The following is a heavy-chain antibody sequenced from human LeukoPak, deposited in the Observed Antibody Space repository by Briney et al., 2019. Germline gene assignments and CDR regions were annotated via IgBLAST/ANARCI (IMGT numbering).Heavy chain of an antibody. J-gene: IGHJ5*02. V-gene: IGHV6-1*01. CDR2: TYYRSKWYN. D-gene: IGHD6-19*01. Sequence: SQTLSLTCAISGDSVSSNSAAWNWIRLSPSRGLEWLGRTYYRSKWYNDYAVSVKSRITINPDTSKNQFSLQLNSVTPEDTAVYYCARSPGYSSGWYPGWFDPWGQGTLVTVSS. CDR1: GDSVSSNSAA. CDR3: ARSPGYSSGWYPGWFDP.